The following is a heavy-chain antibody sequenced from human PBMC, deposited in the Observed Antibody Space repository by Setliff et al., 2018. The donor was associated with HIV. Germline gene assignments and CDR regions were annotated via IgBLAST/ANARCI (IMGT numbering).Heavy chain of an antibody. V-gene: IGHV4-59*11. J-gene: IGHJ4*02. CDR3: AREIYGGNSRPFDY. CDR1: GGSINSHY. CDR2: ISYSGST. Sequence: SETLSLTCTVSGGSINSHYWSWLRQPPGKGLEWVGYISYSGSTNYNPSLKSRLTISVDTSKNQFSLKLTSVTAADTAVYYCAREIYGGNSRPFDYWGQGTLVTVSS. D-gene: IGHD4-17*01.